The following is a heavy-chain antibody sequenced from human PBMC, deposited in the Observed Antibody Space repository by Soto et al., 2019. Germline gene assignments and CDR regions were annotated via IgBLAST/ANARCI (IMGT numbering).Heavy chain of an antibody. D-gene: IGHD3-10*01. CDR2: ISSSSSYT. CDR3: ARDRPRVRGVNNYGMDV. J-gene: IGHJ6*02. Sequence: QVQLVESGGGLVKPGGSLRLSCAASGFTFSDYYMSWIRQAPGKGLEWVSYISSSSSYTNYADSVKGRFTISRDNAKNSLYLQMNSQRAEDTAVYYCARDRPRVRGVNNYGMDVWGQGTTVTVSS. V-gene: IGHV3-11*05. CDR1: GFTFSDYY.